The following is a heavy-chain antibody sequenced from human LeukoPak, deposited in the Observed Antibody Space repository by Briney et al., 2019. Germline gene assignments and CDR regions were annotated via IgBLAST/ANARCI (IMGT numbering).Heavy chain of an antibody. Sequence: PGGSLRLSCAASGFTFSSYAMSWVRQAPGKGLEWVSAISGSGGSTYYADSVKGRFTISRDNSKNTLYLQMNSLRAEDTAVYYCAKDLGRPYYYYMDVWGKGTTVTVSS. CDR2: ISGSGGST. J-gene: IGHJ6*03. V-gene: IGHV3-23*01. CDR3: AKDLGRPYYYYMDV. D-gene: IGHD3-10*01. CDR1: GFTFSSYA.